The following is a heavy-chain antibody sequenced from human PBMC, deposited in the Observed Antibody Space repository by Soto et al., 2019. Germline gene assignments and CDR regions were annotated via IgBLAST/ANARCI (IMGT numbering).Heavy chain of an antibody. CDR3: AKNYYFDY. CDR2: INVDSTT. CDR1: GFPFSNYA. Sequence: GGSLRLSCVASGFPFSNYAMSWVRQAPGKGLEWVSSINVDSTTYYADSVKGRFTISRDNSKNTLYLQMNSLRAEDTAVYYCAKNYYFDYWGQGTLVTVSS. J-gene: IGHJ4*02. V-gene: IGHV3-23*01.